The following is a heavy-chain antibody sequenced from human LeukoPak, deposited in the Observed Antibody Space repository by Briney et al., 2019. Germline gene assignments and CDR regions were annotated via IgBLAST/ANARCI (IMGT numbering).Heavy chain of an antibody. CDR1: GFTFSSYG. CDR2: ISGTGGST. CDR3: AKESGDDSSGYYEVFDY. D-gene: IGHD3-22*01. V-gene: IGHV3-23*01. Sequence: GRSLRLSCAASGFTFSSYGMHWVRQAPGKGLEWVSVISGTGGSTNHADSVKGRFTISRDNSKNTLYLQMNSLRAEDTAVYYCAKESGDDSSGYYEVFDYWGQGTLVTVSS. J-gene: IGHJ4*02.